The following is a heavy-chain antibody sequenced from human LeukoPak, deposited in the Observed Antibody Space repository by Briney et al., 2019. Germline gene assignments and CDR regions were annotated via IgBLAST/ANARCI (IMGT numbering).Heavy chain of an antibody. CDR3: ARRVWFGESSHWSFDL. CDR1: GGSFSGYY. Sequence: PSETLSLTCAVHGGSFSGYYWSWIRQPPGKGLEWIGEINHSGSTSYNPSLKSRVTISINTSKNQFSLKLSSVTAADTAVLYCARRVWFGESSHWSFDLWGRGTLVTVSS. J-gene: IGHJ2*01. V-gene: IGHV4-34*01. CDR2: INHSGST. D-gene: IGHD3-10*01.